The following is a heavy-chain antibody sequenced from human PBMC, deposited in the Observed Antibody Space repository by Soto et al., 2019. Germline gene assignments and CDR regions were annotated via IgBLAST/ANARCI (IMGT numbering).Heavy chain of an antibody. Sequence: SETLSLTCTVSGGSISSQNYHWTWIRQSPGKGPEWISSGTTYYNPSLRSRVTMSVDTSQNQFSLKMSSVTAADTAVYYCATYGGDTGRFDYWGQGILVTVSS. CDR2: SGTT. J-gene: IGHJ4*02. CDR3: ATYGGDTGRFDY. D-gene: IGHD4-17*01. V-gene: IGHV4-39*01. CDR1: GGSISSQNYH.